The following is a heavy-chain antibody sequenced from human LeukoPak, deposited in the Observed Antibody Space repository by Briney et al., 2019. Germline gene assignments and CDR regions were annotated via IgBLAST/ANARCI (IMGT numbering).Heavy chain of an antibody. D-gene: IGHD6-13*01. CDR3: ARSGYSSSWYGDYYYYYMDV. V-gene: IGHV3-74*01. J-gene: IGHJ6*03. CDR2: LNTDGSDT. CDR1: GFTFSSFW. Sequence: GGSLRLSCAASGFTFSSFWMHWVRQAPGKGLVWVSRLNTDGSDTVYADSVKGRFTISRDNAKNTLYLQMNSLRAEDTAVYYCARSGYSSSWYGDYYYYYMDVWGKGTTVTVSS.